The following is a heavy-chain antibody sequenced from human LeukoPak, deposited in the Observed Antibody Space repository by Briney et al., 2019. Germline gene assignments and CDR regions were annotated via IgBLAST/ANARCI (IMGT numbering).Heavy chain of an antibody. V-gene: IGHV1-58*01. CDR3: AAASNYYDRSNYYSYAMDV. CDR2: IVVGSRNT. D-gene: IGHD3-22*01. CDR1: GFTFTTSA. Sequence: ASVKVSCKASGFTFTTSAVQWVRQARGQRLEWIGWIVVGSRNTNYAQKFQERVTITRDMSTSTVYMDLSSQRSEDTAVYYCAAASNYYDRSNYYSYAMDVWGQGTTVTVSS. J-gene: IGHJ6*02.